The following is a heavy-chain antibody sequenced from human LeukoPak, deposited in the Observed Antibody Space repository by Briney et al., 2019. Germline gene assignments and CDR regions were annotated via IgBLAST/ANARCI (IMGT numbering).Heavy chain of an antibody. Sequence: PGGSLRLSCAASGFTFSSYWMHWVRQAPGKGLVWVSRIISDGSSTSYADSVRGRFSISRDNAKNTLYLQMNSLRAEDTAVYYCARGLSGYASSLGYWGQGTLVTVSA. CDR2: IISDGSST. J-gene: IGHJ4*02. D-gene: IGHD6-6*01. CDR3: ARGLSGYASSLGY. CDR1: GFTFSSYW. V-gene: IGHV3-74*01.